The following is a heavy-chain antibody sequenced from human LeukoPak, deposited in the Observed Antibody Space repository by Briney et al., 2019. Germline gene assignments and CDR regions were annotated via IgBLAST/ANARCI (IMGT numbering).Heavy chain of an antibody. D-gene: IGHD3-16*01. CDR3: ARRIKGFYWYFDL. Sequence: GESLKISCQGSGYSFTSYWIGWVRQMPGKGLEWMGIIYPGDSDTRYSPSFQGQVTISADKSISTAYLQWSSLKASDTAMYYCARRIKGFYWYFDLWGRGTLVTVSS. J-gene: IGHJ2*01. V-gene: IGHV5-51*01. CDR2: IYPGDSDT. CDR1: GYSFTSYW.